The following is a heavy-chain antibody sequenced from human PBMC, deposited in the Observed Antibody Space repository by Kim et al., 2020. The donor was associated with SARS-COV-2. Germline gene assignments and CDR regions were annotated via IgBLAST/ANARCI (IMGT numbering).Heavy chain of an antibody. J-gene: IGHJ6*04. CDR3: AREWNGSGSNPHVGMDV. CDR2: IYSGGST. V-gene: IGHV3-53*01. D-gene: IGHD3-10*01. CDR1: GFTVSSNY. Sequence: GGSLRLSCAASGFTVSSNYMSWVRQAPGKGLEWVSVIYSGGSTYYADSVKGRFTISRDNSKNTLYLQMNSLRAEDTAVYYCAREWNGSGSNPHVGMDVWGEGTTVTVSS.